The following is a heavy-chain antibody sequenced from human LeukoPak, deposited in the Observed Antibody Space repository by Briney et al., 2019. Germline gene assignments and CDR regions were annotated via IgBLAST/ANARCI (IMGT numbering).Heavy chain of an antibody. J-gene: IGHJ2*01. V-gene: IGHV1-8*01. CDR3: ARGGDPPGFSYFDL. D-gene: IGHD3-10*01. CDR2: MNPNSGNT. Sequence: WASVKVSCKASGYTFTSYDINWVRQATGQGLEWMGWMNPNSGNTGYAQKLQGRVTMTTDTSTSTAYMELRSLRSDDTAVNYCARGGDPPGFSYFDLWGRGTLVTVSS. CDR1: GYTFTSYD.